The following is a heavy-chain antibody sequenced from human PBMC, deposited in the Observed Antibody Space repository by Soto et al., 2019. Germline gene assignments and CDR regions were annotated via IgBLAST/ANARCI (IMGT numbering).Heavy chain of an antibody. Sequence: PWGSLRLSCAASGFTFSDYAMSWVRQAPGKGLEWVSSISSGGGSPYYADSVKGRFTISRNNSKNTLFLQMNSLRAEDTAVYYCAKGDGRIVPRHFDYWGQGTLVTVSS. V-gene: IGHV3-23*01. D-gene: IGHD1-26*01. J-gene: IGHJ4*02. CDR1: GFTFSDYA. CDR2: ISSGGGSP. CDR3: AKGDGRIVPRHFDY.